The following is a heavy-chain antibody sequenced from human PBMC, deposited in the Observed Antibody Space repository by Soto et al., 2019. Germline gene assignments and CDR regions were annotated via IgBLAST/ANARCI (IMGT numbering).Heavy chain of an antibody. CDR3: ARAPIEFSRSGFFDY. Sequence: QVQLQESGPGLVKPSGTLSLTCAVSGGSITSNNQWTWVRQPPGKGLEWIGQIYHSGSTNYNPSLKSRVTISVDKSKNHFSLKLTSLTAADTALYYCARAPIEFSRSGFFDYWGQGTLVTVSS. CDR2: IYHSGST. D-gene: IGHD2-2*01. J-gene: IGHJ4*02. V-gene: IGHV4-4*02. CDR1: GGSITSNNQ.